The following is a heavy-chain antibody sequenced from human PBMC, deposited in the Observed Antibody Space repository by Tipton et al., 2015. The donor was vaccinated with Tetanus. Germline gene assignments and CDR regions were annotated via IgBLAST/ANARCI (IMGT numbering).Heavy chain of an antibody. Sequence: TLSLTCTVSSASISSSDYYWGWIRQPPGKGLEWIGSVYYDGSAYRNPSLESRLTISVDTSKNQFSLKLSSVTAADTAVYYCARLIVGATTSEYFQHWGQGTLVTVSS. V-gene: IGHV4-39*01. CDR2: VYYDGSA. D-gene: IGHD1-26*01. J-gene: IGHJ1*01. CDR1: SASISSSDYY. CDR3: ARLIVGATTSEYFQH.